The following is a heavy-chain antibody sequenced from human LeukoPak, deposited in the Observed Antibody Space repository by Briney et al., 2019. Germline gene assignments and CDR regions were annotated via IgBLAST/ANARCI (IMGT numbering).Heavy chain of an antibody. CDR1: GFTFSSYS. J-gene: IGHJ4*02. Sequence: GGSLRLSCAASGFTFSSYSMNWVRQAPGKGLEWVSSISSSSSYIYYADSVKGRFTISRDNAKNSLYLQMNSLRAEDTAVYYCARVPPSGYYFDYWGQGTLVTVSS. D-gene: IGHD5-12*01. CDR2: ISSSSSYI. CDR3: ARVPPSGYYFDY. V-gene: IGHV3-21*01.